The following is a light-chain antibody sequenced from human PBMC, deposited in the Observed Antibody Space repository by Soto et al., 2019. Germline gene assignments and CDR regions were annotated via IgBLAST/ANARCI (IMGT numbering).Light chain of an antibody. CDR3: QHYSTVWA. CDR2: DAS. Sequence: DIQMTQSPSTLSSSVGDRVTITCRASQSIGIGLAWYQQKPGKAPNLLIYDASTLESGVPSRFSGSGSGTEFTLTISGLQPDDFATYFCQHYSTVWAFGRGTKVDIK. V-gene: IGKV1-5*01. J-gene: IGKJ1*01. CDR1: QSIGIG.